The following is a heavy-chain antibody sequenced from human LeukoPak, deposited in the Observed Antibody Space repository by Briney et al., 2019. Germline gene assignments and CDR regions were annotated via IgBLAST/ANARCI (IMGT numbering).Heavy chain of an antibody. CDR2: ISYDGSNK. CDR1: GFTFSSYA. D-gene: IGHD6-13*01. J-gene: IGHJ5*02. V-gene: IGHV3-30-3*01. CDR3: ARGYSSSWYSWFDP. Sequence: GGSLRLSCAASGFTFSSYAMHWVRQAPGKGLEWVAVISYDGSNKYYADSVEGRFTISRDNSKNTLYLQMNSLRAEDTAVYYCARGYSSSWYSWFDPWGQGTLVTVSS.